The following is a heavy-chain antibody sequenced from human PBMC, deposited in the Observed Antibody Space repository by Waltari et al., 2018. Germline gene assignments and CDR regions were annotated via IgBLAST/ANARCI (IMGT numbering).Heavy chain of an antibody. J-gene: IGHJ3*02. D-gene: IGHD2-21*02. CDR3: ARGGPCVGGDCYDAFDI. Sequence: QLQQSGPRLVKPSQTLSLTCDISGDSVPSSRVAWDWIRQSPSSGLEWLGRTYHRSKWFNDFAVFVKSRIIIDPDTSRNRFSLQLNSVTPEDTAVYYCARGGPCVGGDCYDAFDIWGQGTVVTVSS. V-gene: IGHV6-1*01. CDR1: GDSVPSSRVA. CDR2: TYHRSKWFN.